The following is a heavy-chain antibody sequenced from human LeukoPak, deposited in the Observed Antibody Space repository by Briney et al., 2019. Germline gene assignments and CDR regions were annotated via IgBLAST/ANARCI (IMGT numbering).Heavy chain of an antibody. Sequence: PGGSLRLSCAASGFTFSSYSMNWVRQAPGKGLEWVSSISSSSSYIYYADSVKGRSTISRDNAKNSLYLQMNSLRAEDTAVYYCTRVGYCSGGSCSYYYYGMDVWGQGTTVTVSS. CDR1: GFTFSSYS. CDR2: ISSSSSYI. D-gene: IGHD2-15*01. J-gene: IGHJ6*02. V-gene: IGHV3-21*01. CDR3: TRVGYCSGGSCSYYYYGMDV.